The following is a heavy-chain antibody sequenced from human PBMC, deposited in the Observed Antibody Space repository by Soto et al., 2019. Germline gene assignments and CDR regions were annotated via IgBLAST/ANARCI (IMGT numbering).Heavy chain of an antibody. CDR2: IFYSGST. Sequence: SDTLSLTCTVSGASVSSANHYWRWIRQPPGKGLEWIGYIFYSGSTNYNPSLKSRVTISVDTSKNQFSLKLSSVIAADTAVYYCARERAAHFDSWGQGTLVTVSS. D-gene: IGHD2-15*01. J-gene: IGHJ4*02. CDR1: GASVSSANHY. V-gene: IGHV4-61*01. CDR3: ARERAAHFDS.